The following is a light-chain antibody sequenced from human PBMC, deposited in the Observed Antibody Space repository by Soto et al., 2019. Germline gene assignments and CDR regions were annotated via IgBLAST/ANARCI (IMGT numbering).Light chain of an antibody. CDR2: GNS. Sequence: QSVLTQPPSVSGAPGQRVTISCTGYNSNIGAGYDVHWYQQLPGTAPKLLIYGNSNRPSGVPDRFSASKSGTSASLAITGLQAEDEAEYYCQSYDSSLSGWVFGGGTKVTVL. CDR3: QSYDSSLSGWV. J-gene: IGLJ3*02. V-gene: IGLV1-40*01. CDR1: NSNIGAGYD.